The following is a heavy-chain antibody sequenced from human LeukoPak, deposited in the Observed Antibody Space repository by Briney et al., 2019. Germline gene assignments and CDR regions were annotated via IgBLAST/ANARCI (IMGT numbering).Heavy chain of an antibody. D-gene: IGHD2-15*01. J-gene: IGHJ4*02. CDR1: GGSISSSSYY. CDR2: IYYSGSS. CDR3: ASCSGGSCHYFDY. V-gene: IGHV4-39*01. Sequence: SETLSLTCTVSGGSISSSSYYWGWIRQPPGKGLEWIGNIYYSGSSYYNPSLKSRVTISVDTSKNQFSLNLSSVTAADTAVYYCASCSGGSCHYFDYWGQGTLVTVSS.